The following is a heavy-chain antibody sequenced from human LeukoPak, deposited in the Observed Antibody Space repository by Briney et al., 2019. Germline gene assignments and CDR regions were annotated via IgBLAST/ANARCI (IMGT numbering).Heavy chain of an antibody. CDR1: GFTFDDYA. CDR3: ARGGTGTTGYYYGMDV. CDR2: ISWNSGSI. V-gene: IGHV3-9*01. Sequence: GGSLRLSCAASGFTFDDYAMHWVRQAPGKGLEWVSGISWNSGSIGYADSMKGRFTISRDNAKNSLYLQMNSLRAEDTAVYYCARGGTGTTGYYYGMDVWGQGTTVTVSS. D-gene: IGHD1-7*01. J-gene: IGHJ6*02.